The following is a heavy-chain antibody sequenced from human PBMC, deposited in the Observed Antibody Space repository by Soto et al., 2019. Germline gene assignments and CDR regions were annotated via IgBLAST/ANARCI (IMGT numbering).Heavy chain of an antibody. CDR3: ARRGSGSYYDY. CDR1: GFTFSSYA. V-gene: IGHV3-23*01. Sequence: GGSLRVYCAASGFTFSSYAMRWVRQAPGKGLEWVSAISGSGGSTYYADSVKGRFTISRDNSKNTLYLQMNSLRAEDTAVYYCARRGSGSYYDYWGQGTLVTVSS. CDR2: ISGSGGST. D-gene: IGHD1-26*01. J-gene: IGHJ4*02.